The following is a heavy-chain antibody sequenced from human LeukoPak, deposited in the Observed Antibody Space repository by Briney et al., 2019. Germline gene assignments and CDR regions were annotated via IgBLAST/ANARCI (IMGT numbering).Heavy chain of an antibody. CDR2: IYHNGAT. J-gene: IGHJ4*02. CDR3: ARVGSWTFDY. CDR1: GGSISSGRFP. V-gene: IGHV4-30-2*06. D-gene: IGHD3/OR15-3a*01. Sequence: SQTLSLTCEVSGGSISSGRFPWSWIRQSPGKGLEWIGYIYHNGATYDNPSLKSRVTLSIDTSKNQFSLRLSSVTAADTAVYYCARVGSWTFDYWGQGTLVTVSS.